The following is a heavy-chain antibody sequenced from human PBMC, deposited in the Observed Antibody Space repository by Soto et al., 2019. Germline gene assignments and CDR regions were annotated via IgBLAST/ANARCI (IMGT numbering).Heavy chain of an antibody. CDR3: TKSRRGILMVYGFGGMDV. J-gene: IGHJ6*02. CDR1: GFTVNSHA. CDR2: ISGSGDGT. Sequence: EVQLLESGGGVVQRGGSLRLSCAASGFTVNSHAMSWVRQAPGKGLEWVASISGSGDGTYYGDSVKGRFPISRDSSSSTLYLQMNNLRGEDTAVYFCTKSRRGILMVYGFGGMDVWGQGTTVTVSS. D-gene: IGHD2-8*01. V-gene: IGHV3-23*01.